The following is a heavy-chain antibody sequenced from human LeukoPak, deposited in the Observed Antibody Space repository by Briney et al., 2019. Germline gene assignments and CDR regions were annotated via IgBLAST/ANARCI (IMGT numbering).Heavy chain of an antibody. CDR1: GYTFTSYY. J-gene: IGHJ4*02. V-gene: IGHV1-46*01. CDR2: INPSGGST. CDR3: ARDELVKYYYDSSGYSIFDY. D-gene: IGHD3-22*01. Sequence: ASVNVSCKASGYTFTSYYMHWVRQAPGQGLEWMGIINPSGGSTSYAQKFQGRVTMTRDTSTSTVYMELSSLRSEDTAVYYCARDELVKYYYDSSGYSIFDYWGQGTLVTVSS.